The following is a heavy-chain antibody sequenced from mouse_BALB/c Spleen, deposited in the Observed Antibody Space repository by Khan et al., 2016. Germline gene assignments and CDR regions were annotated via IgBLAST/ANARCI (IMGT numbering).Heavy chain of an antibody. CDR3: SSYDGNYYAMDY. CDR1: GYAFTNYL. D-gene: IGHD2-3*01. V-gene: IGHV1-54*01. CDR2: INPGSGGT. Sequence: QVQLQQSGAELVRPGTSVKVSCKAFGYAFTNYLIEWVKQRPGQGLEWIGVINPGSGGTNYNEKFKGKATLTADKSSSTAYMQLSSLTSDDSAVYYWSSYDGNYYAMDYWGQGTSVTVSS. J-gene: IGHJ4*01.